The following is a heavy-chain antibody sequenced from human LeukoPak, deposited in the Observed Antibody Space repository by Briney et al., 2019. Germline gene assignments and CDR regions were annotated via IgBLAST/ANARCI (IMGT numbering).Heavy chain of an antibody. Sequence: GASVKVSCKASGYTFTSYGISWVRQAPGQGLEWMGWISAYNGNTNYAQKLQGRVTMTTDTSTSTAYMELRSLRSDDTAVYYCARDLRQQWELAGSDPWGQGTLVTVSS. CDR3: ARDLRQQWELAGSDP. V-gene: IGHV1-18*01. D-gene: IGHD1-26*01. J-gene: IGHJ5*02. CDR1: GYTFTSYG. CDR2: ISAYNGNT.